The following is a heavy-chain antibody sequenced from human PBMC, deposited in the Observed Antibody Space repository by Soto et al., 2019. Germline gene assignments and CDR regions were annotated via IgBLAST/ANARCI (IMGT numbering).Heavy chain of an antibody. D-gene: IGHD2-2*02. CDR3: AREGRGQKAGYNGLVSLGY. V-gene: IGHV1-69*06. Sequence: SVKVSCKVSGSRFSNYVISWVRQAPGHGLEWLGRIIPIFNSTKYAQSFQGRVTITADKSTSTASLELSSLRSDDTAVYYCAREGRGQKAGYNGLVSLGYWGQGTLVTVSS. J-gene: IGHJ4*02. CDR1: GSRFSNYV. CDR2: IIPIFNST.